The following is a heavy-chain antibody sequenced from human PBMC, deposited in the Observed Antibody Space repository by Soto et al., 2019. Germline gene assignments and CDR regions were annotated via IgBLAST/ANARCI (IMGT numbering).Heavy chain of an antibody. V-gene: IGHV3-23*01. J-gene: IGHJ4*02. CDR3: AKGGGAARRGLPGPTFDY. CDR2: ISGSGGST. D-gene: IGHD6-6*01. Sequence: EVQLLESGGGLVQPGGSLRLSCAASGFTFSSYAMSWVRQAPGKGLEWVSAISGSGGSTYYADSVKGRFTISRDNSKNRLYLQMNSLRAEDTAVYYCAKGGGAARRGLPGPTFDYWGQGTLVTVSS. CDR1: GFTFSSYA.